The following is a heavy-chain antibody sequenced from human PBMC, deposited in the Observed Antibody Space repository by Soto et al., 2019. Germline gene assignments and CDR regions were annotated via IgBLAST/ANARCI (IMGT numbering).Heavy chain of an antibody. CDR1: GYTFTSYG. J-gene: IGHJ5*02. CDR3: ARDEATVVRSNWFDP. CDR2: ISAYNGNT. V-gene: IGHV1-18*01. Sequence: QVQLVQSGAEVKKPGASVKVSCKASGYTFTSYGISWVRQAPGQGLEWMGWISAYNGNTNYAQKLQGRVTMTTDTSXITAYMALRSLRSDDTAVYYCARDEATVVRSNWFDPWGQGTLVTVSS. D-gene: IGHD4-17*01.